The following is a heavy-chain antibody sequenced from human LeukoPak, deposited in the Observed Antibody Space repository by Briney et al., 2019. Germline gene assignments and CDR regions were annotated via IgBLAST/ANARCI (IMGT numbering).Heavy chain of an antibody. D-gene: IGHD3-22*01. J-gene: IGHJ5*02. V-gene: IGHV1-46*01. CDR3: ARDLHYDSSGYYENWFDP. CDR2: INPSGGST. Sequence: ASVKVSCKASGYTFTSYYMHWVRQAPGQGLEWMGIINPSGGSTSYAQKFQGRVTMTRDTSISTAYMELSRLRSDDTAVYYCARDLHYDSSGYYENWFDPWGQGTLVTVSS. CDR1: GYTFTSYY.